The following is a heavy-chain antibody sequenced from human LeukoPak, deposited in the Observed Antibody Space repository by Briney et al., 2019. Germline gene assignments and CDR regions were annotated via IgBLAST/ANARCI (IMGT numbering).Heavy chain of an antibody. Sequence: GGSLRLSCAASAFTFSSYSMNWVRQAPGRGLEWVSSISSSSSYIYYADSVKGRFTISRDNAKNSLYLQMNSLRAEDTAVYYCARDQGYSSGLLFDYWGQGTLVTVSS. J-gene: IGHJ4*02. CDR1: AFTFSSYS. V-gene: IGHV3-21*01. CDR2: ISSSSSYI. D-gene: IGHD6-19*01. CDR3: ARDQGYSSGLLFDY.